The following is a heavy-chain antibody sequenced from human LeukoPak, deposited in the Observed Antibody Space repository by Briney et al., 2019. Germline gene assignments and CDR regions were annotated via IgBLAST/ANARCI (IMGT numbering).Heavy chain of an antibody. D-gene: IGHD1-26*01. CDR1: GFTFRTYG. V-gene: IGHV3-30*18. Sequence: GGSLRLSCAASGFTFRTYGMSWVRQAPGKGLEWVAVISYDGSLEFYADSVRGRFTISRDNSKNTLYLQMNSLRAEDTAVYYCAKDQGLVGAHPFDYWGQGTLVTVSS. CDR2: ISYDGSLE. J-gene: IGHJ4*02. CDR3: AKDQGLVGAHPFDY.